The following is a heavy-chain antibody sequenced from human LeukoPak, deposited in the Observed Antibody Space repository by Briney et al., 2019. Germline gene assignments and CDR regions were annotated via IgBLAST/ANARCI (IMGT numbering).Heavy chain of an antibody. D-gene: IGHD6-19*01. V-gene: IGHV3-23*01. J-gene: IGHJ4*02. CDR3: ARDGLVAVAGTNY. Sequence: GGSLRLSCAASGFTFSRYGMSWVRQAPGKGLEWVSAISGSGGSTYYADSVKGRFTISRDNSKNTLYLQMNSLRAEDTAVYYCARDGLVAVAGTNYWGQGTLVTVSS. CDR1: GFTFSRYG. CDR2: ISGSGGST.